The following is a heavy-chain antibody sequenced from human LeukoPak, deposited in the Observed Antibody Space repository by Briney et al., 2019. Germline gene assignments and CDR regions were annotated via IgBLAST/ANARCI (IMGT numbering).Heavy chain of an antibody. CDR2: ISSSGSTI. Sequence: GGSLRLSCAASGFTFSSYEMNWVRQAPGKGLEWVSYISSSGSTIYYADSVKGRFTISRDNAKNSLYLQMNSLRAEDTAVYYCARGYYDILTGYYEGAFDIWGQGTMVTVSS. J-gene: IGHJ3*02. V-gene: IGHV3-48*03. CDR1: GFTFSSYE. CDR3: ARGYYDILTGYYEGAFDI. D-gene: IGHD3-9*01.